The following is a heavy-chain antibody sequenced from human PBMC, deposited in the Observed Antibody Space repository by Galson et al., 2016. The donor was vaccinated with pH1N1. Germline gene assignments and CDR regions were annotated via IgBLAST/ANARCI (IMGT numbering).Heavy chain of an antibody. CDR1: GFPLSTSGMC. D-gene: IGHD4-17*01. J-gene: IGHJ5*02. CDR3: ARIRDGDYVGWVDP. Sequence: PALVKPTQTLTLTCTFSGFPLSTSGMCVTWIRQPPGKALEWLAVIDWDDNRYYSTSRKTRLTISKDTSKNQVVLTMTNMDPVDTATNSFARIRDGDYVGWVDPWGQGTLVTVSS. CDR2: IDWDDNR. V-gene: IGHV2-70*01.